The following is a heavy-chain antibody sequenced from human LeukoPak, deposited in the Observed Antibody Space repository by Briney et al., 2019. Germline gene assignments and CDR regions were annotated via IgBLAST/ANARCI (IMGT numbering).Heavy chain of an antibody. Sequence: ASVKVSCKASGYTFTGYYIHWVRQAPGQGLEWMGWINPNTGGANYAQKFQGRVIMTGDTSISTAYMELTRLRSDDTAVYYCARGESSHYDYWGQGTLVTVSS. D-gene: IGHD6-13*01. CDR2: INPNTGGA. V-gene: IGHV1-2*02. J-gene: IGHJ4*02. CDR1: GYTFTGYY. CDR3: ARGESSHYDY.